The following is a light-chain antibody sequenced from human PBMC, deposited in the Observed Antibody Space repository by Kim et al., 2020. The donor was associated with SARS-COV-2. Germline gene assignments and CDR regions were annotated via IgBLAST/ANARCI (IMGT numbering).Light chain of an antibody. J-gene: IGLJ1*01. V-gene: IGLV1-47*01. CDR1: RSNIGSSY. Sequence: GQRVTISCSGSRSNIGSSYVDWYQQLPGTAPKLLIYRNNQRPSGVPDRFSGSKSGTSASLAISGLRSEDEADYYCAAWDDSLSGQVFGTGTKVTVL. CDR3: AAWDDSLSGQV. CDR2: RNN.